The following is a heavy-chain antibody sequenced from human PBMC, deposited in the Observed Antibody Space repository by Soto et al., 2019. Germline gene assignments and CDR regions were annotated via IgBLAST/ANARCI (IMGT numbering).Heavy chain of an antibody. V-gene: IGHV1-69*12. J-gene: IGHJ3*02. CDR2: VIPIFGTA. D-gene: IGHD3-9*01. Sequence: QVQLVQSGAEVKKPGSSVKVSCKSSGGTFSSYAISWVRHAPGQGLEWLGGVIPIFGTANYAQKFQGRVTITADESKSPAYMELSSLRAEDTAVYYCASKPRVLRYFVRFDAFDIRGQGTMVT. CDR1: GGTFSSYA. CDR3: ASKPRVLRYFVRFDAFDI.